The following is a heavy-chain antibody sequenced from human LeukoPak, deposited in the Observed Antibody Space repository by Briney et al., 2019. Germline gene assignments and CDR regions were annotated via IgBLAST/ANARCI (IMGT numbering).Heavy chain of an antibody. D-gene: IGHD3-22*01. V-gene: IGHV4-59*01. CDR2: IYYSGST. CDR3: ARISQYYDSSGYYSYYFDY. CDR1: GGSISRYY. J-gene: IGHJ4*02. Sequence: PSETLSLTCTVSGGSISRYYWSWIRQPPGKGLEWIGYIYYSGSTNYNPSLKSRVTISVDTSKNQFSLKLTSVTAADTAVYYCARISQYYDSSGYYSYYFDYWGQGTLVTVSS.